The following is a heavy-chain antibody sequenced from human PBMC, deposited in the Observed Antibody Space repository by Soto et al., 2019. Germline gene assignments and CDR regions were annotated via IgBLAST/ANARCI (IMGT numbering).Heavy chain of an antibody. Sequence: GASVKVSCKASGLTFTSYGISWERQTPGQGLEWMGWISAYNGNTNYAQKLQDRVTMTTDTSTRTAYLELRSLRSDYTAIYYCAGARLEGNWFDCWGQRPMVIVSS. CDR3: AGARLEGNWFDC. J-gene: IGHJ5*01. D-gene: IGHD3-3*01. CDR2: ISAYNGNT. CDR1: GLTFTSYG. V-gene: IGHV1-18*01.